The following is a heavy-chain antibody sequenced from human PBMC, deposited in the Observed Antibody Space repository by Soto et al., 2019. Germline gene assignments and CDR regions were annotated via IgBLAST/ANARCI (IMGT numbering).Heavy chain of an antibody. J-gene: IGHJ4*02. CDR1: GYSISSGYY. D-gene: IGHD2-15*01. CDR3: ARETVVVAAIDY. Sequence: PSDTLSLTCAVSGYSISSGYYWGWIRQPPGKGLEWIGSIYHSGSTYYNPSLKSRVTISVDTSKNQFSLKLSSVTAADTAVYYCARETVVVAAIDYWGQGTLVAVS. V-gene: IGHV4-38-2*02. CDR2: IYHSGST.